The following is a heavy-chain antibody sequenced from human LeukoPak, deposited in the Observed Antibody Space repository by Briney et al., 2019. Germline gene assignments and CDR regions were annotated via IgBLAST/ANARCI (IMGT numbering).Heavy chain of an antibody. V-gene: IGHV4-4*07. CDR3: ARDGGYCSGGSCYSDAFDI. CDR2: IYTSGST. J-gene: IGHJ3*02. Sequence: SETLSLTCTVSGGSISSYYWSWIRQPAGKGLEWIGRIYTSGSTNYNPSLKSRVTISVDTSKNQFSLKLSSVTAADTAVYYCARDGGYCSGGSCYSDAFDIWGQGTMVTVSS. CDR1: GGSISSYY. D-gene: IGHD2-15*01.